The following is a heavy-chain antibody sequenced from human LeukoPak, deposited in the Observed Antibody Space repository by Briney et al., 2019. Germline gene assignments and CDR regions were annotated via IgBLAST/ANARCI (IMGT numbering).Heavy chain of an antibody. D-gene: IGHD6-19*01. CDR1: GYTFTGYY. Sequence: ASVKVPCKASGYTFTGYYMHWVRQAPGQGLEWMGWINPNSGGTNYAQKFQGRVTMTRDTSISTAYMELSRLRSDDTAVYYCARARDLAVAGTSLDYWGQGTLVTVSS. CDR2: INPNSGGT. V-gene: IGHV1-2*02. CDR3: ARARDLAVAGTSLDY. J-gene: IGHJ4*02.